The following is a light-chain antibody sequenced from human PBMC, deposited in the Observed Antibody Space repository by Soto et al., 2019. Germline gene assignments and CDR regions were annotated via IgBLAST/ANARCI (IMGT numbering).Light chain of an antibody. J-gene: IGLJ1*01. CDR3: SSYTDSSTYV. CDR1: SSDLAIYNY. Sequence: QSVLTQPASMSGSPGQSITISCTGTSSDLAIYNYVSWYQQQPGKAPKLMIYQVTNRPSGVSNRFSGSRSGNTASLTISGLQAEDGADYYCSSYTDSSTYVFGTGTQVTV. V-gene: IGLV2-14*01. CDR2: QVT.